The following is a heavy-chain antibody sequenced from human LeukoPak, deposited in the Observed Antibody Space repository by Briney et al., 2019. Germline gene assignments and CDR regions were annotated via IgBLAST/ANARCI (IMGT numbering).Heavy chain of an antibody. CDR3: ARGDAFSGDH. CDR2: IHPEGNEK. V-gene: IGHV3-7*04. Sequence: GGSLRLSCAVAGFTFSNFWMSWVRQAPGRGLEWVANIHPEGNEKYHVESVKGRFTISRDNAKNSLFLQMNGLRVEDTAVYYCARGDAFSGDHWGQGTLVTVSS. J-gene: IGHJ4*02. CDR1: GFTFSNFW.